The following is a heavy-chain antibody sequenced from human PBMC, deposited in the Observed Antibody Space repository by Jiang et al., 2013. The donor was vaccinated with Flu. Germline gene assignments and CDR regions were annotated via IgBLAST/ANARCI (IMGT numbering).Heavy chain of an antibody. D-gene: IGHD4-17*01. CDR1: GFTFSSYA. J-gene: IGHJ4*02. Sequence: SLRLSCAASGFTFSSYAMHWVRQAPGKGLEWVAVISYDGSNKYYADSVKGRFTISRDNSKNTLYLQMNSLRAEDTAVYYCARDTLLSGDYYFDYWGQGTLVTVSS. V-gene: IGHV3-30-3*01. CDR2: ISYDGSNK. CDR3: ARDTLLSGDYYFDY.